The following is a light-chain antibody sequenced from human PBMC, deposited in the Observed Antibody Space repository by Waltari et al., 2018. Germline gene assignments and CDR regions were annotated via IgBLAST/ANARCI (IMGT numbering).Light chain of an antibody. CDR3: QQYYNTPYT. CDR2: WAS. Sequence: DIVMTQSPDSLAVSLGERATINCKSSQNILYTSNNKNYLAWYQRKPGQPPKLLFYWASTTVSGVPDRFSGSGSGTDFTLPISSLQAEDVAIYYCQQYYNTPYTFGQGTKLEI. V-gene: IGKV4-1*01. J-gene: IGKJ2*01. CDR1: QNILYTSNNKNY.